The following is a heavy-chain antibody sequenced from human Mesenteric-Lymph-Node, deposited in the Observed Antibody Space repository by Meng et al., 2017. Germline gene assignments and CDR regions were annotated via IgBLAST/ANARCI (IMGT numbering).Heavy chain of an antibody. V-gene: IGHV4-4*02. D-gene: IGHD6-13*01. J-gene: IGHJ4*02. CDR1: GGSISSSNW. CDR3: ARSEDSWSGDFDY. Sequence: VHVQESGPGLVNPSGTLSLTGAVSGGSISSSNWWSWVRQPPGKGLEWIGEIYHSGSTNYNPSLKSRVTISVDKSKNQFSLKLSSVTAADTAVYYCARSEDSWSGDFDYWGQGTLVTVSS. CDR2: IYHSGST.